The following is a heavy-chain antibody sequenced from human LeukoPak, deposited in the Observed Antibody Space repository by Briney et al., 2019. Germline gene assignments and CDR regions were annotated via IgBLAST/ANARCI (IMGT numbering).Heavy chain of an antibody. CDR3: ARDITIFGEPDY. D-gene: IGHD3-3*01. CDR1: GFIFSNFA. CDR2: ISDTGSRT. J-gene: IGHJ4*02. V-gene: IGHV3-23*01. Sequence: GGSLRLFCAASGFIFSNFAMDWFRQAPGKGLEWVSSISDTGSRTFYADSVKGRFTISRDNSRNTLYLEMDNLRAEDTALYYCARDITIFGEPDYWGQGTLVAVSS.